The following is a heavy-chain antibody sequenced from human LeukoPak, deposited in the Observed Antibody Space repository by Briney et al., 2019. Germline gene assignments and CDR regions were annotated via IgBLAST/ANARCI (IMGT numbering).Heavy chain of an antibody. D-gene: IGHD1-1*01. Sequence: SETLSLTCTVSGGSISTYYWSWIRQPPGKGLEWIGYISYTVTTNYNPSLKSRVTISVDTSKNQFSLKLSSVTAADTAVYYCARGGSTGTNLNWVDPWGQGTLVTVSS. CDR3: ARGGSTGTNLNWVDP. CDR2: ISYTVTT. J-gene: IGHJ5*02. CDR1: GGSISTYY. V-gene: IGHV4-59*01.